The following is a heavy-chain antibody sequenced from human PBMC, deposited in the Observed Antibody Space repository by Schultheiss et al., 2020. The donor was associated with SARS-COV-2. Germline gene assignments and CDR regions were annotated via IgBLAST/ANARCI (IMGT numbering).Heavy chain of an antibody. D-gene: IGHD3-22*01. Sequence: SCTASEFTFSHNAMHWVRQAPGRGLEWVAVISYDGSNKYYADSVKGRFTISRDNAKNSLYLQMNSLRVEDTGLYYCARARYYDSSGYPDYWGQGTLVTVSS. V-gene: IGHV3-30*04. J-gene: IGHJ4*02. CDR3: ARARYYDSSGYPDY. CDR2: ISYDGSNK. CDR1: EFTFSHNA.